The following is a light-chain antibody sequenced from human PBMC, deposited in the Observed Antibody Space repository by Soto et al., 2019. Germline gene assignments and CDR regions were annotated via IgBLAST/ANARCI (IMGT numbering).Light chain of an antibody. J-gene: IGLJ1*01. CDR3: QSYESSLSGSYV. V-gene: IGLV1-40*01. CDR2: GNS. CDR1: SSNIGAGYD. Sequence: QSVLTQPPSVSGAPGQRVTISCTGSSSNIGAGYDVHWYQQLPGTAPKLLIYGNSNRPSGVPDRFSGPKSGTSASLAITGLQAEDEADYYCQSYESSLSGSYVFGTGTKVTVL.